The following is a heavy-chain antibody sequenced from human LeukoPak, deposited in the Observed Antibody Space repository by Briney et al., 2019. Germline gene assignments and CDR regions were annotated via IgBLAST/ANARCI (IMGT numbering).Heavy chain of an antibody. CDR2: ISSSGTTI. CDR1: GFTFSTYS. D-gene: IGHD6-13*01. V-gene: IGHV3-48*02. CDR3: ARIRSSWSREDV. J-gene: IGHJ6*02. Sequence: QTGGSLRLSCAASGFTFSTYSMNWVRQAPGKGLEWVSHISSSGTTIYYADSVKSRITISRDNAKSSLYLQMNSLRDEDTAVYYCARIRSSWSREDVWGQGTTVTVSS.